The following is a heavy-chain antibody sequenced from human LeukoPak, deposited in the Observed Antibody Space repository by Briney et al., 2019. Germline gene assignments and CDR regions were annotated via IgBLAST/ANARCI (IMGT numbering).Heavy chain of an antibody. CDR3: ARHPRQGSTSYYDFWSGYYLNWFDP. D-gene: IGHD3-3*01. CDR2: IYYSGST. CDR1: GGSISSSSYY. V-gene: IGHV4-39*01. Sequence: PSETLSLTCTVSGGSISSSSYYWRWLRQPPGRGLEWIGSIYYSGSTYYNPSLKSRVTISVDTSKNQFSLKLSSVTAADTAVYYCARHPRQGSTSYYDFWSGYYLNWFDPWGQGTLVTVSS. J-gene: IGHJ5*02.